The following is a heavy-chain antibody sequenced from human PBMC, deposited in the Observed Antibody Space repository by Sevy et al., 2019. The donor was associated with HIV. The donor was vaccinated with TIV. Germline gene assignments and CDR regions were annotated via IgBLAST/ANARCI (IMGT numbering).Heavy chain of an antibody. V-gene: IGHV3-23*01. D-gene: IGHD3-22*01. CDR1: GFTFSNYA. J-gene: IGHJ4*02. Sequence: GGSLRLSCGASGFTFSNYAMSWVRLAPGKGLEWVSGISGSGGTTYNGDSAKDRFIISRDNSKSTLFLQMNRLRPDDTAVYFCAKDYYVSSGGLFDHWGQGTLVTVSS. CDR3: AKDYYVSSGGLFDH. CDR2: ISGSGGTT.